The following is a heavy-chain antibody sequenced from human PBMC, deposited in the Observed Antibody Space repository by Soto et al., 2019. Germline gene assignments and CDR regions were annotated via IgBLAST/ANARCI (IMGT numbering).Heavy chain of an antibody. D-gene: IGHD3-22*01. V-gene: IGHV1-18*01. CDR3: ARDPYDSSGNYYNSAMSAFDI. CDR2: ISAYNGNT. CDR1: GYTFTTYG. Sequence: QVQLVQSGAEVKKPGASVKVSCKASGYTFTTYGVSWVRQAPGQGLEWMGWISAYNGNTNYAQKLQGRVTMTTDTSTSTAYMELRSLRSDDTAVYYCARDPYDSSGNYYNSAMSAFDIWGQGTLVTVSS. J-gene: IGHJ3*02.